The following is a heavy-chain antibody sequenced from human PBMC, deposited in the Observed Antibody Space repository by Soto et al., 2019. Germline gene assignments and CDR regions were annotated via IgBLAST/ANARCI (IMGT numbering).Heavy chain of an antibody. CDR1: GGSFSGYY. CDR2: INHSGST. Sequence: SETLSLTCAVYGGSFSGYYWSWIRQPPGKGLEWIGEINHSGSTNYNPSLKSRVTISVDTSKNQFSLKLSSVTAADTAVYYRARGRKNDYWGQGTLVTVSS. V-gene: IGHV4-34*01. J-gene: IGHJ4*02. CDR3: ARGRKNDY.